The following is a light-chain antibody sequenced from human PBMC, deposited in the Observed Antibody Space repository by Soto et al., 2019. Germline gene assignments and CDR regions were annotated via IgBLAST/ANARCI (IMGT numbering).Light chain of an antibody. CDR3: QQRFNWPWT. J-gene: IGKJ1*01. CDR1: QSVNKY. CDR2: DTS. V-gene: IGKV3-11*01. Sequence: EIVLMQSPGTLSLPPGERATLSCRASQSVNKYLAWFQQKLGQPPRLLIYDTSNRATGIPPRFSGSGSGTDFTLIISSLEPEDFAVYYCQQRFNWPWTFGQGTKVDIK.